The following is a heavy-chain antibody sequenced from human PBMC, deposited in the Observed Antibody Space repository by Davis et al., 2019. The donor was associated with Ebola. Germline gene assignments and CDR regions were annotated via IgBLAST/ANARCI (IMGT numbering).Heavy chain of an antibody. J-gene: IGHJ4*02. CDR2: INHSGST. CDR1: GGSFSGYY. D-gene: IGHD1-26*01. CDR3: ARVAYSGSYFYFDY. V-gene: IGHV4-34*01. Sequence: PSETLSLTCAVYGGSFSGYYWSWIRQPPGKGLEWIGEINHSGSTNYNPSLKSRVTISVDTSRNQFSLKLSSVTAADTAVYYCARVAYSGSYFYFDYWGQGTLVTVSS.